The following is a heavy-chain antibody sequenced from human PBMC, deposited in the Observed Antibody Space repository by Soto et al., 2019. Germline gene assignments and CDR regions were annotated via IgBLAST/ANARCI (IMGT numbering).Heavy chain of an antibody. CDR2: INHSGST. CDR3: ARVSWFAEDFDL. CDR1: GGSFSGYY. Sequence: QVQLQQWGAGLLKPSETLSLTCAVYGGSFSGYYWSWIRQPPGKGLEWIGEINHSGSTNYNPSLKSRVTISVHTSNNPFSLKLSSVTAADTAVYYCARVSWFAEDFDLWGRGTLVTVSS. V-gene: IGHV4-34*01. J-gene: IGHJ2*01. D-gene: IGHD3-10*01.